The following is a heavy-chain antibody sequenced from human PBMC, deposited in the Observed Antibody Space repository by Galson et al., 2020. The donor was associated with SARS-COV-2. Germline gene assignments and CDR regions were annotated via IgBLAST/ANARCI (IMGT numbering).Heavy chain of an antibody. CDR1: GGSISTYY. V-gene: IGHV4-59*01. CDR3: ARAGFSGSYSAVAS. Sequence: SQTLSLTCTVSGGSISTYYWTWIRQPPGKGLEWIGYIHYSGSTNYNPSLKSRVTISLDTSKNQFSLNLSSVTAADTAVYYCARAGFSGSYSAVASWRQGPLAPVSS. J-gene: IGHJ5*02. CDR2: IHYSGST. D-gene: IGHD1-26*01.